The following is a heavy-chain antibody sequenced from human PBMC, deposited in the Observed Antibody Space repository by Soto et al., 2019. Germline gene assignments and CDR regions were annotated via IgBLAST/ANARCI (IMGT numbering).Heavy chain of an antibody. J-gene: IGHJ4*02. Sequence: SETLSLTSAVSGGSFSGYYWSWIRQPPGKGLEWIGEISHSGSTIYNPSLKSRVTISVDTSNKQFSLKLSSVTAADTAVYYCAARGCLFSSSWTDDYWGQGMIVNVSS. D-gene: IGHD6-13*01. CDR1: GGSFSGYY. CDR2: ISHSGST. CDR3: AARGCLFSSSWTDDY. V-gene: IGHV4-34*01.